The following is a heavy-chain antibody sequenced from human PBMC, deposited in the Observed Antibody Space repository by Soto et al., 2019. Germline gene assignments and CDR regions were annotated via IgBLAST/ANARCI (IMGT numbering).Heavy chain of an antibody. V-gene: IGHV1-18*01. CDR3: ARDPTIFGVVQNYGMDV. D-gene: IGHD3-3*01. J-gene: IGHJ6*02. CDR1: GYIFTTFG. CDR2: ISAYNGYT. Sequence: QVQLVQSGAEVKKPGASVKVSCKASGYIFTTFGISWVRQAPGQGLEWMGWISAYNGYTNYAQKLQGRVTMTTDTSTSTAYMELRSLRSDDTAVYYCARDPTIFGVVQNYGMDVWGQGTTVTVSS.